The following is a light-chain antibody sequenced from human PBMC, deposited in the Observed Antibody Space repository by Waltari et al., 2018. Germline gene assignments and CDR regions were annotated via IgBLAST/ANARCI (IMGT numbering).Light chain of an antibody. Sequence: QSALTQPASVSGSPGQSITNPCTGTSPDVGGSNHFSWYQQYPGKAPKLMIYDVTYRPSGVSTRFSGSKSGNTASLTISGLQAEDEADYYCSSYTTTGTVIFGGGTKLTVL. CDR3: SSYTTTGTVI. CDR2: DVT. CDR1: SPDVGGSNH. J-gene: IGLJ2*01. V-gene: IGLV2-14*03.